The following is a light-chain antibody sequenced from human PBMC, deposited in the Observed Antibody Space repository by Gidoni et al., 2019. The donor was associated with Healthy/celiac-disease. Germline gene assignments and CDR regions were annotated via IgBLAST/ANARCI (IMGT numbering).Light chain of an antibody. Sequence: EVVMTQSPATLSVSPGERATLSCRASQSVSSNLAWYQQKPGQRPRLLLFGSSTRATGIPARFSGSGSGTEFTLTISSLQSEDFAIYYCQQYNNWQTFGQGTKLEI. CDR3: QQYNNWQT. CDR2: GSS. V-gene: IGKV3-15*01. J-gene: IGKJ2*01. CDR1: QSVSSN.